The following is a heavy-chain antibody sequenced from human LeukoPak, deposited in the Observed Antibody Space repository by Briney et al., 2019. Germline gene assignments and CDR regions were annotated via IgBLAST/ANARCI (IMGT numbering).Heavy chain of an antibody. CDR1: GFTFSSYA. D-gene: IGHD4-17*01. CDR2: ISGSGGST. CDR3: TTDVTTSSLGAFDV. V-gene: IGHV3-23*01. J-gene: IGHJ3*01. Sequence: PGGSLRLSCAASGFTFSSYAMSWVRQAPGKGLEWVSAISGSGGSTYYADSVKGRFTISRDNAKNSLYLQMNSLRAEDTAVYYCTTDVTTSSLGAFDVWGQGTVVTVSS.